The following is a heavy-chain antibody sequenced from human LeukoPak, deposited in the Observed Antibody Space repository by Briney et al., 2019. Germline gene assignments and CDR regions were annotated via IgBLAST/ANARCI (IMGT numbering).Heavy chain of an antibody. CDR3: AKDYWSSSWSYFDY. D-gene: IGHD6-13*01. CDR1: GFTFSSYG. J-gene: IGHJ4*02. V-gene: IGHV3-33*03. CDR2: IWYDGSNK. Sequence: QAGGSLRLSCAASGFTFSSYGMHWVLQAPGKGLEWVAVIWYDGSNKYYADSVKGRFTISRDNAKNSLYLQMNSLRAEDTALYYCAKDYWSSSWSYFDYWGQGTLVTVSS.